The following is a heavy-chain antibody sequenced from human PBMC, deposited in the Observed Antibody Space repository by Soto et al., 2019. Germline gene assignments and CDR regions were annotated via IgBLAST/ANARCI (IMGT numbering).Heavy chain of an antibody. V-gene: IGHV4-59*01. CDR2: MFHSGRT. D-gene: IGHD3-22*01. J-gene: IGHJ3*01. CDR1: GDSISSYF. Sequence: SETLSLTCTVSGDSISSYFWTWIRQPPGKALGWIGDMFHSGRTNYNPSLTSRATMPAATSTTQLSLTLTSVTAADTAVYYCAKAIKYYDSTGYDAFAVWGQGIMVTVSS. CDR3: AKAIKYYDSTGYDAFAV.